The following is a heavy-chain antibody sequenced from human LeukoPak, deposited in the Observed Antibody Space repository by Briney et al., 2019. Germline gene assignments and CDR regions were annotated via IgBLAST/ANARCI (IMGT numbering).Heavy chain of an antibody. V-gene: IGHV1-8*01. Sequence: ASVKVSCKASGYTFTSYDINWVRQATGQGLEWMGWMNPNSGNTGHAQKFQGRVTMTRNTSISTAYMELSSLRSEDTAVYYCARDGTSGGYGDSEDWFDPWGQGTLVTVSS. CDR2: MNPNSGNT. CDR3: ARDGTSGGYGDSEDWFDP. J-gene: IGHJ5*02. CDR1: GYTFTSYD. D-gene: IGHD4-17*01.